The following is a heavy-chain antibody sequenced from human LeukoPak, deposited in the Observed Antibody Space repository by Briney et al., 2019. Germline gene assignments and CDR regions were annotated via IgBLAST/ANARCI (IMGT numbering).Heavy chain of an antibody. J-gene: IGHJ6*03. D-gene: IGHD5-18*01. CDR3: ARSFRAMVNYYMDV. V-gene: IGHV3-30*04. CDR2: ISYDGSNK. Sequence: GGSLRLSCAASGFTFSSYAMHWVRQAPGKGLEWVAGISYDGSNKYYADSVKGRFTISRDNSKNTLYLQMNSLRAEDTAVYYCARSFRAMVNYYMDVWGKGTTVTVSS. CDR1: GFTFSSYA.